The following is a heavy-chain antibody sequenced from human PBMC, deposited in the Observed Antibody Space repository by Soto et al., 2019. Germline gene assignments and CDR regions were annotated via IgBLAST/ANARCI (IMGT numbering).Heavy chain of an antibody. CDR3: AKDYHSTGWDAALDY. CDR1: GGSISGYY. CDR2: VYHTGST. J-gene: IGHJ4*02. Sequence: SETLSLTCTVSGGSISGYYWSWIRQSPGKGLEWIGYVYHTGSTNYNPSLKTRVTISIDTSRSQFSLILYSVTAADTAVYYCAKDYHSTGWDAALDYWGQGTLVTVSS. V-gene: IGHV4-59*01. D-gene: IGHD6-19*01.